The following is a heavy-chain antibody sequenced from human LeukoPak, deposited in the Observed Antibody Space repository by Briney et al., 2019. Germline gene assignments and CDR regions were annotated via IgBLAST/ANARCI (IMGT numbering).Heavy chain of an antibody. V-gene: IGHV3-21*01. Sequence: GGSLRLSCAASGFTFSSYTMNWVRQAPGKGLESVSSISSTSSYIYYADSVKRRFTSSRDNAKNLLYLQMNSLRAEDTAVYYCAREGFPAAYDYWGQGTLVPVSS. D-gene: IGHD2-15*01. CDR3: AREGFPAAYDY. CDR2: ISSTSSYI. CDR1: GFTFSSYT. J-gene: IGHJ4*02.